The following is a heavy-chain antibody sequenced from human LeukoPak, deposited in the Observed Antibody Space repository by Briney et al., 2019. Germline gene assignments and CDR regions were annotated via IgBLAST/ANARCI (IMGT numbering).Heavy chain of an antibody. CDR1: GYTFTGYY. D-gene: IGHD1-26*01. V-gene: IGHV1-46*01. Sequence: ASVKVSCKASGYTFTGYYMHLVRQAPGQGREWMGIINPSGGSTNYAQKFQGRVTMTGDMSASTVYMELTSLRSEDTAVYYCARDEGESGSHLGAIVDPWGQGTLVTVSS. CDR3: ARDEGESGSHLGAIVDP. J-gene: IGHJ5*02. CDR2: INPSGGST.